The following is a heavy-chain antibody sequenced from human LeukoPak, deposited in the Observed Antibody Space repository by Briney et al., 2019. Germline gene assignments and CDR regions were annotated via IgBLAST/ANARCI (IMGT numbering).Heavy chain of an antibody. D-gene: IGHD5-18*01. V-gene: IGHV1-69*04. J-gene: IGHJ5*02. CDR2: IIPIFGIA. CDR1: GGTFSSYA. CDR3: ARERSSVDTAMVIYWFDP. Sequence: SVKVSYKASGGTFSSYAISWVRQAPGQGLEWMGRIIPIFGIANYAQKFQGRVTITADKSTSTAYMELSSLRSEDTAVYYCARERSSVDTAMVIYWFDPWGQGTLVTVSS.